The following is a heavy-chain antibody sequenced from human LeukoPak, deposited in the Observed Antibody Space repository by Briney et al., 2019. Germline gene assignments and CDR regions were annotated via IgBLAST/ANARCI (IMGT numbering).Heavy chain of an antibody. Sequence: GGSLRLSCETSGFTFSSYGMHWVRQAPGKGLEWVAFISYDGSNKYYADSVKGRFTISRDNSKNTLYLQMNSLRAEDTAVYYCAKDLLWFGELSPGVYWGQGTLVTVSS. CDR3: AKDLLWFGELSPGVY. CDR1: GFTFSSYG. CDR2: ISYDGSNK. D-gene: IGHD3-10*01. V-gene: IGHV3-30*02. J-gene: IGHJ4*02.